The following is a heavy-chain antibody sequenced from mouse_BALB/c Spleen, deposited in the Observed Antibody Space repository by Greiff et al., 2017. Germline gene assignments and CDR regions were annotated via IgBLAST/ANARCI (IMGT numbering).Heavy chain of an antibody. V-gene: IGHV1-18*01. D-gene: IGHD2-1*01. CDR2: INPNNGGT. CDR3: ARRGYGNLYYYAMDY. CDR1: GYTFTDYN. Sequence: EVQLHQSGPELVKPGASVMIPCKASGYTFTDYNMDWVKQSHGKSLEWIGDINPNNGGTIYNQKFKGKATLTVDKSSSTAYMELRSLTSEDTAVYYCARRGYGNLYYYAMDYWGQGTSVTVSS. J-gene: IGHJ4*01.